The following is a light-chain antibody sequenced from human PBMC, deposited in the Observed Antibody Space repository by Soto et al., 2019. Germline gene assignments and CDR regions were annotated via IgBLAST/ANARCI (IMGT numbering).Light chain of an antibody. Sequence: QSVLTQPPSVSGAPGQRVTISCTGSRSNIGAGYDVHGYQQIPGTAPRLLIFDFSTRLSGVPDRFSGSKSGASASLAITGLQAEDEADYYCQSYDTSLSGVIFGGGTKLTVL. CDR3: QSYDTSLSGVI. V-gene: IGLV1-40*01. CDR2: DFS. J-gene: IGLJ2*01. CDR1: RSNIGAGYD.